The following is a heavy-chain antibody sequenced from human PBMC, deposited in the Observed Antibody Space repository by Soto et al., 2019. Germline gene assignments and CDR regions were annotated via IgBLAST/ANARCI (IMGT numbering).Heavy chain of an antibody. CDR1: GYTFTSYG. CDR3: SRDQVAKWAPCSAMVNYYYGMDA. J-gene: IGHJ6*02. V-gene: IGHV1-18*04. CDR2: ISVDDGDT. D-gene: IGHD5-18*01. Sequence: QVQLVQSGAEVKKPGASVKVSCKASGYTFTSYGISWVRQAPGQGLEWMGWISVDDGDTNYAQNLQGRVTMSTDTSTSTAYMEMRRLRSDDTAVYYFSRDQVAKWAPCSAMVNYYYGMDAWGQGTTVTVSS.